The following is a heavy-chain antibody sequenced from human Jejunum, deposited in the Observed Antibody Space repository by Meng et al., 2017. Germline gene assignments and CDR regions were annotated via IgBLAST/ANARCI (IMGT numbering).Heavy chain of an antibody. J-gene: IGHJ4*02. Sequence: QHTLQEPGPARVKPTQTLTLTCTCSGIQHSTSGVRVSWIGQSPARALEWLALIYWDDEKHYNQALSHRLTISKNTSKTQVVLTMTSVAPVDTGTYYCAHRAAVSASFQLDYWGPGTLVTVSS. D-gene: IGHD6-13*01. CDR1: GIQHSTSGVR. CDR2: IYWDDEK. CDR3: AHRAAVSASFQLDY. V-gene: IGHV2-5*02.